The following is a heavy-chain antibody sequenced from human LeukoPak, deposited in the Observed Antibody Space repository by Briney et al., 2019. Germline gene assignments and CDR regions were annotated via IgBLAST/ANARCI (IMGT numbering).Heavy chain of an antibody. D-gene: IGHD2-15*01. CDR2: IYYSGST. Sequence: SETLSLTCTVSGGSISSYYWSWIRQPPGKGLEWIGYIYYSGSTNYNPSLKSRVTISVDTSKNQFSLKLSSVTAADTAVYYCARGYCSGGSCYSTREWFDPWGQGTLVTVSS. J-gene: IGHJ5*02. CDR1: GGSISSYY. CDR3: ARGYCSGGSCYSTREWFDP. V-gene: IGHV4-59*08.